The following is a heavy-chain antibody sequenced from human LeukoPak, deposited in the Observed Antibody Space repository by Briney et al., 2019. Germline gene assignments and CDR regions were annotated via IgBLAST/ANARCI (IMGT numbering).Heavy chain of an antibody. CDR1: GFTVSSNY. CDR3: ARYSGSQKGAFDI. J-gene: IGHJ3*02. D-gene: IGHD1-26*01. V-gene: IGHV3-53*01. CDR2: IYSGGST. Sequence: GGSLRLSCAASGFTVSSNYMSWVRQAPGKGLEWVSVIYSGGSTYYADSVKGRFTISRDNSKNTLYLQMNSLRAEDTAMYYCARYSGSQKGAFDIWGQGTMVTVSS.